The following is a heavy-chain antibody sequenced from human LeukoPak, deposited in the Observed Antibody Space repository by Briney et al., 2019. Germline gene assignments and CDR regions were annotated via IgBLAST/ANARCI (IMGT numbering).Heavy chain of an antibody. J-gene: IGHJ4*02. D-gene: IGHD6-13*01. Sequence: PSETLSLTCTVSGGSISSSSYYWGWIRQPPGKGLEWIGNIYYSGSTYYNPSLKSRVTISVDTSKNQFSLKLSSVTAADTAVYYCAPLNTWYFSFDYWGQGTLVTVSS. CDR1: GGSISSSSYY. CDR3: APLNTWYFSFDY. CDR2: IYYSGST. V-gene: IGHV4-39*07.